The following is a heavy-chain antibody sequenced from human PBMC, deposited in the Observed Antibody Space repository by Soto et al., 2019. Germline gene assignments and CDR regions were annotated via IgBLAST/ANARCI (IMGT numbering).Heavy chain of an antibody. Sequence: SETLSLTCTFSGCSISSYYWSWIRQPPGKGLEWIGYIYYSGSTNYNPSLKSRVTISVDTSKNQFSLKLSSVTAADTAVYYCARSHYEVSRLLDYWGQGTLVTVSS. J-gene: IGHJ4*02. CDR2: IYYSGST. D-gene: IGHD3-22*01. CDR1: GCSISSYY. V-gene: IGHV4-59*01. CDR3: ARSHYEVSRLLDY.